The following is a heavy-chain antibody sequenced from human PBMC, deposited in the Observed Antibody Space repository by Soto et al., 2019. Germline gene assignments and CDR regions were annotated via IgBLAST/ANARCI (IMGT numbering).Heavy chain of an antibody. CDR1: GLRFSTYA. CDR2: ISYDGTNK. CDR3: ARDVMAVVSGVALDP. D-gene: IGHD2-8*01. J-gene: IGHJ5*02. V-gene: IGHV3-30-3*01. Sequence: PGGSLRLSCAASGLRFSTYAMHWVRQAPGMGLEWVALISYDGTNKYYPDSVKGRFTISRDNSKNTLYLQMNSLRTEDTAVYYCARDVMAVVSGVALDPWGQGTLVTVSS.